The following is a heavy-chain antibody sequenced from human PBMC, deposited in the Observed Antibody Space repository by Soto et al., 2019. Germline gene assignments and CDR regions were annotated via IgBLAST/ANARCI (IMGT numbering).Heavy chain of an antibody. CDR1: GGSISSSSYY. V-gene: IGHV4-39*02. J-gene: IGHJ4*02. CDR2: IYYSGCT. Sequence: QLQLQESGPGLVKPSETLSLTCTVSGGSISSSSYYWSWIRQPPGKGLEWMGSIYYSGCTYYNPSVKSRVTISVDTSKNQFSLKLSSVSAADTAVYYCAREGAFDYWGQGTLVTVSS. CDR3: AREGAFDY. D-gene: IGHD3-16*01.